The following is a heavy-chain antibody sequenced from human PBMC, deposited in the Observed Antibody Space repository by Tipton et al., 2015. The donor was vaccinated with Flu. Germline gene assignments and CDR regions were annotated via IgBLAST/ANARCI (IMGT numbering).Heavy chain of an antibody. V-gene: IGHV4-38-2*02. CDR1: GYSISSGFY. Sequence: TLSLTCTVSGYSISSGFYWGWIRQPPGKGLEWIGNIDHSGSTFYNPSLKSRVTISVDTSKNQFSLKLSSVTAADTAVYYCARGDGYNFDYWGQGTLVTVSS. CDR2: IDHSGST. J-gene: IGHJ4*02. CDR3: ARGDGYNFDY. D-gene: IGHD5-24*01.